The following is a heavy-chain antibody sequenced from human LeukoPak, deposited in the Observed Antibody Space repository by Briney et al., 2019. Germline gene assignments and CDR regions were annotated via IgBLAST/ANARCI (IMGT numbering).Heavy chain of an antibody. CDR3: ARGTGRGYGGNSDAFDI. J-gene: IGHJ3*02. CDR1: GFSLSSYD. Sequence: PGRSLRLSCAASGFSLSSYDMHWVRQAPGKGLAWVAVRSYDGTKKYYADSGKGRCTISRDNSKNTLYLQMNSLRAEDTAVYYCARGTGRGYGGNSDAFDIWGQGTMVTVSS. D-gene: IGHD4-23*01. CDR2: RSYDGTKK. V-gene: IGHV3-30*04.